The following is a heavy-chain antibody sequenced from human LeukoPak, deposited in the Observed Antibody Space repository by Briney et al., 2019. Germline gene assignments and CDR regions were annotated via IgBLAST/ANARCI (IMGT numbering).Heavy chain of an antibody. CDR3: APKMYYYDSSAYYPFDY. J-gene: IGHJ4*02. CDR2: ISSSSSTI. CDR1: GFTFSSYS. V-gene: IGHV3-48*01. Sequence: GGSRRLSCTASGFTFSSYSMNWVRQTPGKGLEWVSYISSSSSTIHYADSVKGRFTISRDNAKNSLYLEMNSLRAEDTAVYYCAPKMYYYDSSAYYPFDYWGQGTLVTVSS. D-gene: IGHD3-22*01.